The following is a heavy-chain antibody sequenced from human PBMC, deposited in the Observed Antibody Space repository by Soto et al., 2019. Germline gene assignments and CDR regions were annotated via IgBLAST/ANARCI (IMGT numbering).Heavy chain of an antibody. V-gene: IGHV4-39*01. CDR3: TTVASTHFDS. CDR2: FFYGGRT. J-gene: IGHJ4*02. Sequence: QVQLQESGPGLLKPSETLSLTCTVSGGSISSPSYNWGWVRQPPGKGPEWIGSFFYGGRTHYIPSLKGRPAISVDTARSQVSLILTSVTAADTAVYYCTTVASTHFDSWGQGALVTVSS. D-gene: IGHD4-17*01. CDR1: GGSISSPSYN.